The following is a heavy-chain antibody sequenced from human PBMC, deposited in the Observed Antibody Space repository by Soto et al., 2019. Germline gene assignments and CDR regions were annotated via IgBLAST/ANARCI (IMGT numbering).Heavy chain of an antibody. CDR3: ARGGTTVTMDFDY. CDR1: GCSISSGDYY. V-gene: IGHV4-30-4*01. J-gene: IGHJ4*02. CDR2: IYYSGST. Sequence: SETLSLTCTVSGCSISSGDYYWSWIRQPPGKGLEWIGYIYYSGSTYYNPSLKSRVTISVDTSKNQFSLKLSSVTAADTAVYYCARGGTTVTMDFDYWGQGTLVTVSS. D-gene: IGHD4-17*01.